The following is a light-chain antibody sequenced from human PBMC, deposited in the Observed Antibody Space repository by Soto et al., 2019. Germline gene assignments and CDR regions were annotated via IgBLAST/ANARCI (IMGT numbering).Light chain of an antibody. CDR3: FSFTTTRTHV. Sequence: QSALTQPASLSGSPGQSITISCTGTSSDIGAYDYVSWFQQHPGKAPKLMISEVNNRPSWVSNRFPGSKSGNTAYLTISGRQVEAEAEYFCFSFTTTRTHVFGTGTKLT. CDR2: EVN. CDR1: SSDIGAYDY. J-gene: IGLJ1*01. V-gene: IGLV2-14*01.